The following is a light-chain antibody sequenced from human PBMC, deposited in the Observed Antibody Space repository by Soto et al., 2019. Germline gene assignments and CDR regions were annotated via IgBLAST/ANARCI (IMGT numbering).Light chain of an antibody. V-gene: IGLV2-14*01. Sequence: QSVRTQPASVSGSPGQSITISCTGTSSDVRGYNYVSWYQQHPGKAPKLMIYEVSHRPSGVSNRFSGSKSGNTASLTISGLQAEDEADYYCSSYTSSSTLPYVFGTGTKVTVL. J-gene: IGLJ1*01. CDR3: SSYTSSSTLPYV. CDR1: SSDVRGYNY. CDR2: EVS.